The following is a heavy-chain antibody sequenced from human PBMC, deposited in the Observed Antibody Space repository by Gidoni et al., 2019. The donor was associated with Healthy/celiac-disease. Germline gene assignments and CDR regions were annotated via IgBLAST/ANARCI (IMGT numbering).Heavy chain of an antibody. J-gene: IGHJ2*01. CDR1: GFTFSTHR. Sequence: EVQLVESGGGLVQPGGSLSLFCAASGFTFSTHRIHCVRQAPGKGLVWVSRINSDGSSTSYADSVKGRFTISRDNAKNTLYLQMNSLRAEDTAVYYCARDSRITIFGVVRRGSWYFDLWGRGTLVTVSS. CDR2: INSDGSST. CDR3: ARDSRITIFGVVRRGSWYFDL. V-gene: IGHV3-74*01. D-gene: IGHD3-3*01.